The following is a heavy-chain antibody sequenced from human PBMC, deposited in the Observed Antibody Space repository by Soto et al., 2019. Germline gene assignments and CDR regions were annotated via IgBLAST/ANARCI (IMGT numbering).Heavy chain of an antibody. Sequence: QVQLVQSGAEVKKPGASVKVSCKASGYTFTTYAIHWVRQAPGQRPEWMGWINADNGNTRYSQKFQGRVTITRDTSASTAYMELSSPRSDDTAVYYCATDPHYYDTTGYCLDNWGQGTLVTVSS. CDR2: INADNGNT. D-gene: IGHD3-22*01. CDR3: ATDPHYYDTTGYCLDN. CDR1: GYTFTTYA. J-gene: IGHJ4*02. V-gene: IGHV1-3*01.